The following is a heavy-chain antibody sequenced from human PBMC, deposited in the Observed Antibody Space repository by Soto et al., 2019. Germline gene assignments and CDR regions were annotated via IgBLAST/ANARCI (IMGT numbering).Heavy chain of an antibody. CDR2: ISDSGGRT. CDR1: GFTFTTYA. J-gene: IGHJ5*02. D-gene: IGHD4-17*01. Sequence: LRLSCTASGFTFTTYAMSWGRQAPGKGLEWVATISDSGGRTYYADSVKGRFTISRDNSKSALYLQMNSLRAEDTTIYFCAKPATVPPRALAWFVHWGQGTLVTASS. V-gene: IGHV3-23*01. CDR3: AKPATVPPRALAWFVH.